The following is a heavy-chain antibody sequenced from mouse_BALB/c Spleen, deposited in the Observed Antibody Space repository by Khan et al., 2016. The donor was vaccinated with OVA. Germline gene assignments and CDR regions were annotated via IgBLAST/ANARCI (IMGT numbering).Heavy chain of an antibody. CDR3: ARGGGAYYRNDGGAMEY. D-gene: IGHD2-14*01. CDR1: GYTFTTAG. CDR2: INTHSGMS. V-gene: IGHV9-4*02. Sequence: QVQLKQSGPELKKPGETVRISCKASGYTFTTAGIQWVQKMPGKGLKWIGWINTHSGMSKYAEDFKGRFAFSLEISVSTAYLQITNLKNEDTATYFCARGGGAYYRNDGGAMEYWGQGTSGTVPS. J-gene: IGHJ4*01.